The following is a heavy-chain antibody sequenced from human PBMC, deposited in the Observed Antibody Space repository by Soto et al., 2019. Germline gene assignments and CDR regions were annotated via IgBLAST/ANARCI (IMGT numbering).Heavy chain of an antibody. CDR3: AEDRASLLWFGELPDY. J-gene: IGHJ4*02. CDR2: ISGSGGST. Sequence: EVQLLESGGGLVQPGGSLRLSCAASGFTFSSYAMSWVRQAPGKGLEWVSAISGSGGSTYYADSVKGRFTISRDNSKNTLYLQMNSLRAEDTAVYYCAEDRASLLWFGELPDYWGQGTLVTVSS. CDR1: GFTFSSYA. D-gene: IGHD3-10*01. V-gene: IGHV3-23*01.